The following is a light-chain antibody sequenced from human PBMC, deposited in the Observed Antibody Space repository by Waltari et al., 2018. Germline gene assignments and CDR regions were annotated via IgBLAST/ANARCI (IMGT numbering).Light chain of an antibody. CDR1: SSDVGSYNY. J-gene: IGLJ2*01. CDR3: SSYITTNTLEL. CDR2: DVS. Sequence: QSALTQPASVSGSPGQSITISCTGPSSDVGSYNYVSWYQQHPGKAPKLMIYDVSYRPSGVSNRFSGSKSGNTASLTISGLQAEDEADYYCSSYITTNTLELFGGGTSLTVL. V-gene: IGLV2-14*03.